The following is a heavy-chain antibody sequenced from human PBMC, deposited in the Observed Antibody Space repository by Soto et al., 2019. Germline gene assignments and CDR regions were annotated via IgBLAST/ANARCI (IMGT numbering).Heavy chain of an antibody. CDR1: GFTFSDYY. CDR2: ISSSGSTI. Sequence: QVQLVESGGGLVKPGGSLRLSCAASGFTFSDYYMSWIRQAPGKGLEWVSYISSSGSTIYYSDSVKGRFTISRDNAKNSVCMQKNSVRAEDAAVYYCARRHDYCYYMDFWGKGTTVTVSS. CDR3: ARRHDYCYYMDF. J-gene: IGHJ6*03. V-gene: IGHV3-11*01.